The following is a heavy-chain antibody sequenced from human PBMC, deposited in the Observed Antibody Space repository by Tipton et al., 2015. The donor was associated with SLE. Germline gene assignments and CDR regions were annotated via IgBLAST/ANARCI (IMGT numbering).Heavy chain of an antibody. CDR1: GDSISRVSAF. Sequence: TLSLTCTVSGDSISRVSAFWGWSRQPAGKGLEWIGRISTSGSTNYNPSLKSRVTISVDTSKNQFSLKLSSVTAADTALYYCARLPLRYYDSGSYYYFDYWGQGTLVTVSS. CDR2: ISTSGST. CDR3: ARLPLRYYDSGSYYYFDY. D-gene: IGHD3-10*01. J-gene: IGHJ4*02. V-gene: IGHV4-61*02.